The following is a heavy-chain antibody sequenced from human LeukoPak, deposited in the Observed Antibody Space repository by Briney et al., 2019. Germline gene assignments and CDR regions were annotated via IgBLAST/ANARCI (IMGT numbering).Heavy chain of an antibody. CDR1: GFTFSSYS. D-gene: IGHD1-26*01. Sequence: GGSLRLSCAASGFTFSSYSMNWVRQAPGKGLEWVSYISSSSSTIYYADSVKGRFTISRDNSKNTLYLQMNSLRAEDTAVYYCARDRVGATDYFDYWGQGTLVTVSS. V-gene: IGHV3-48*01. CDR3: ARDRVGATDYFDY. CDR2: ISSSSSTI. J-gene: IGHJ4*02.